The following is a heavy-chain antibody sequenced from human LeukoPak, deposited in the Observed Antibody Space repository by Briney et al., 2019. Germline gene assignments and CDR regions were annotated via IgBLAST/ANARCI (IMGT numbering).Heavy chain of an antibody. CDR2: IYSGGTT. D-gene: IGHD4-17*01. J-gene: IGHJ4*02. CDR3: ARVLWNGDYPRFDY. V-gene: IGHV3-53*01. Sequence: PGRSLRLSCAASGFSVSSNYMNWVRQAPGKGLEWVSIIYSGGTTYYADSVKGRFTISRDNSKNTLYLQMNSLRAEDTAVYYCARVLWNGDYPRFDYWGQGTLVTVSS. CDR1: GFSVSSNY.